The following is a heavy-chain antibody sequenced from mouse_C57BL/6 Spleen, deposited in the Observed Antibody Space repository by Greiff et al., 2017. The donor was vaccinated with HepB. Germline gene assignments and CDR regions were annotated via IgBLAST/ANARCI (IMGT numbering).Heavy chain of an antibody. Sequence: QVTLKVSGPGILQPSQTLSLTCSFSGFSLSTFGMGVGWIRQPSGKGLEWLAHIWWDDDKYYNPALKSRLTISKDTAKYQVFLKIANVVTADTATYYCARSPYYSNYVWYFDVWGTGTTVTVSS. CDR1: GFSLSTFGMG. J-gene: IGHJ1*03. CDR2: IWWDDDK. D-gene: IGHD2-5*01. V-gene: IGHV8-8*01. CDR3: ARSPYYSNYVWYFDV.